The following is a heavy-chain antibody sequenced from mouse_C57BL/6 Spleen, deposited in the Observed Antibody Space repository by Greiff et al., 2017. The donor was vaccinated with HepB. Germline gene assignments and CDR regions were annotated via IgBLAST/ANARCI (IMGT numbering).Heavy chain of an antibody. CDR1: GYTFTDYN. J-gene: IGHJ4*01. D-gene: IGHD2-5*01. V-gene: IGHV1-18*01. CDR2: INPNNGGT. Sequence: EVQLQQSGPELVKPGASVKIPCKASGYTFTDYNMDWVKQSHGKSLEWIGDINPNNGGTSYNQKFKGKATLTVDKSSSTAYMELRSLTSEDTAVYYCARGYSNYDYYAMDYWGKGTSVTVSS. CDR3: ARGYSNYDYYAMDY.